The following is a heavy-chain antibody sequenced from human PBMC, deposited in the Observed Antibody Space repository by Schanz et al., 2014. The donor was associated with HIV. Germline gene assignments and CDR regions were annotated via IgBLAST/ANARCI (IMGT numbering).Heavy chain of an antibody. Sequence: EVQLLESGGGLVQPGGSPRLSCTTSGFTFSDYAMSWVRQAPGKGLEWVSAISGSGGSTYYTDSVKGRFTISRDNSKNTLYLQMNSLRAEDTAVYYCARSLSVGGWEFGVWGQGTTVTVSS. V-gene: IGHV3-23*01. CDR1: GFTFSDYA. CDR3: ARSLSVGGWEFGV. CDR2: ISGSGGST. D-gene: IGHD6-19*01. J-gene: IGHJ6*02.